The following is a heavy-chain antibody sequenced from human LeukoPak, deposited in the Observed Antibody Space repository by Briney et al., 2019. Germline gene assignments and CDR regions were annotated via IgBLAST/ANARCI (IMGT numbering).Heavy chain of an antibody. Sequence: GGSLRLSCAASGFTFSTYWMSWVRQAPGKGLEWVANIKQDGSDKFYVDSVKGRFTISRDNAKNSMYLQMNSLRAEDTAIYYCARVLPVASRDYWGQGTLVTVSS. D-gene: IGHD2-2*01. CDR3: ARVLPVASRDY. CDR1: GFTFSTYW. CDR2: IKQDGSDK. J-gene: IGHJ4*02. V-gene: IGHV3-7*01.